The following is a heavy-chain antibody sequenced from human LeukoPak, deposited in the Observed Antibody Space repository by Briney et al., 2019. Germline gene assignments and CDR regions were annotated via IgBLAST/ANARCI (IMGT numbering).Heavy chain of an antibody. V-gene: IGHV3-7*01. CDR3: ARGGFSSVNY. Sequence: GGSLRLSCAASGFTLSNYWMSWVRQAPGKGLGWVAKIKPDGSEKYYVDSVNGRFTISRDNVKNSLYLQMNSLRAEDTAVYHCARGGFSSVNYWGQGTLVTVSS. J-gene: IGHJ4*02. CDR1: GFTLSNYW. CDR2: IKPDGSEK. D-gene: IGHD3-22*01.